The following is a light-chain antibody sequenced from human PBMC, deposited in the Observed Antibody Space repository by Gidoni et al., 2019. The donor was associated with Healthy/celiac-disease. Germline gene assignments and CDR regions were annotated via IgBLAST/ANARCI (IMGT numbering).Light chain of an antibody. J-gene: IGKJ5*01. CDR1: QDISNY. V-gene: IGKV1-33*01. CDR2: DAS. Sequence: SPSSLSASVGDRVTITCQASQDISNYLNWYQQKPGKAPKLLIYDASNLETGVPSRFSGSGSGTDFTLTISSLQPEDIATYYCQQYDNHPRTFGQGTKVEIK. CDR3: QQYDNHPRT.